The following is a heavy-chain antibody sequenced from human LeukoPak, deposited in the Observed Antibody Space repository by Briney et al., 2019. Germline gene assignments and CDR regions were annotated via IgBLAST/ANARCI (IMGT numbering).Heavy chain of an antibody. D-gene: IGHD5-12*01. Sequence: GGSLRHSCSVSRFTFSSDRMNWVRQAPGKGLEWISYNSESSSYTYYADSVKGRFTISRDNAKNSLFLQMNSLGAEDTAIYYCARDREEKARIGGMDVWGQGTTVTVSS. CDR2: NSESSSYT. V-gene: IGHV3-21*06. CDR1: RFTFSSDR. J-gene: IGHJ6*02. CDR3: ARDREEKARIGGMDV.